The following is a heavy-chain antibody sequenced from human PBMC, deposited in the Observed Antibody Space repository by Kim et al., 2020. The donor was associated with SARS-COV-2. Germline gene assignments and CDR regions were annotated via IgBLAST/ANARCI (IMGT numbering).Heavy chain of an antibody. J-gene: IGHJ4*02. Sequence: SETLSLTCTVSGYSISSGYYWGWIRQPPGKGLEWIGSIYHSGSTYYNPSLKSRVTISVDTSKNQFSLKLSSVTAADTAVYYCARVVDYGGDYWGQGTLVT. CDR2: IYHSGST. CDR1: GYSISSGYY. V-gene: IGHV4-38-2*02. D-gene: IGHD4-17*01. CDR3: ARVVDYGGDY.